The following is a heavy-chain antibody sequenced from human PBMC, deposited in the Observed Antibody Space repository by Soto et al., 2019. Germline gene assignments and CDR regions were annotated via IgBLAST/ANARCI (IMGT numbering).Heavy chain of an antibody. D-gene: IGHD1-26*01. V-gene: IGHV3-23*01. J-gene: IGHJ4*02. CDR2: ISGSGGST. CDR3: AKRPLKFSGSYFDY. Sequence: EVQLLESGGGLVQPGGCLRLSCAASGFTFSTYPMSWVRQAPGKGLEWVSDISGSGGSTYYADSVKGRFTISRDNSKNTVYLQMNSLRAEDTAVFYCAKRPLKFSGSYFDYWGQGALVTVSS. CDR1: GFTFSTYP.